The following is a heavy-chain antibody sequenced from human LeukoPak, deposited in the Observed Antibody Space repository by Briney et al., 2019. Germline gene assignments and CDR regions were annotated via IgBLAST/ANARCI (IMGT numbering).Heavy chain of an antibody. V-gene: IGHV4-38-2*02. CDR3: AKDEGYGDGAFDI. Sequence: SETLSLTCAVSGYSISSGYYWGWIRPPPGKGLEWIGSIYHGGSTYYNPSLKSRVTISVDTSKNQFSLKLSSVTAADTAVYYCAKDEGYGDGAFDIWGQGTMVTVSS. CDR1: GYSISSGYY. J-gene: IGHJ3*02. D-gene: IGHD4-17*01. CDR2: IYHGGST.